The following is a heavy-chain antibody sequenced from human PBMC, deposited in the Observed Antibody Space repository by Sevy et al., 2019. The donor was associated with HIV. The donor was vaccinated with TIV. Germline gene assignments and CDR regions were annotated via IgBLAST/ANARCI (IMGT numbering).Heavy chain of an antibody. CDR3: ARGGAGRQFDYYYYMDV. J-gene: IGHJ6*03. D-gene: IGHD6-6*01. Sequence: SETLSLTCNVSGGSITRYYWNWIRQTPGKGLEWIAFVYYTGKPNYNPSPKSRATVSLETSKSQFSLKLSSVTAADTAVYYCARGGAGRQFDYYYYMDVWGKGTTVTVSS. CDR2: VYYTGKP. CDR1: GGSITRYY. V-gene: IGHV4-59*01.